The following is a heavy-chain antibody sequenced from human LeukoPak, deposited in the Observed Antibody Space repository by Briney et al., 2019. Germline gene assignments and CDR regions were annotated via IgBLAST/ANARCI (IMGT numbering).Heavy chain of an antibody. CDR1: GSTYSYYE. D-gene: IGHD6-13*01. V-gene: IGHV3-48*03. CDR2: ISNSGATI. Sequence: GGSLRLSCAASGSTYSYYEVNWARQAPGKGLEWVSYISNSGATIYYADSVKGRFTISRDNDKSSLFLQMNSLRAEDTGVYYCARATFSSSGHSYWGQGTLVTVSS. CDR3: ARATFSSSGHSY. J-gene: IGHJ4*02.